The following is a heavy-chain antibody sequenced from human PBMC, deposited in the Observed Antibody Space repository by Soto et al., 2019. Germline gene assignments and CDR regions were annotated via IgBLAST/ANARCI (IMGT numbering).Heavy chain of an antibody. Sequence: EVQLLESGGGLVQPGGSLRLSCAASGFTFNNYAMTWVRQAPGKGLEWVSAISGGGDTTSYADSVKGRFTVSRDGSKNTLYLHMSSLRAEDTALYYCVKGRGGSGSLTPRVDFWGQGTLVTVSS. J-gene: IGHJ4*02. V-gene: IGHV3-23*01. D-gene: IGHD3-10*01. CDR1: GFTFNNYA. CDR2: ISGGGDTT. CDR3: VKGRGGSGSLTPRVDF.